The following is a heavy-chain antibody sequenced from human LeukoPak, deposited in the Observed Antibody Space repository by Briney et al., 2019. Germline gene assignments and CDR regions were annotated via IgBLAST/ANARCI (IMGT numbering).Heavy chain of an antibody. CDR3: ARGGNQWLVSARRYYYYGMDV. J-gene: IGHJ6*02. Sequence: SETLSLTCTVSGGSISSYYWSWLRQPPGKGLEWIGEINHSGSTNYNPSLKSRVTISVDTSKNQFSLKLSSVTAADTAVYYCARGGNQWLVSARRYYYYGMDVWGQGTTVTVSS. V-gene: IGHV4-34*01. D-gene: IGHD6-19*01. CDR1: GGSISSYY. CDR2: INHSGST.